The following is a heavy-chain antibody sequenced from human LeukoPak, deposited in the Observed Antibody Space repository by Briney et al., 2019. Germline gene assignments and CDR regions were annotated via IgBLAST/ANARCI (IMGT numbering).Heavy chain of an antibody. J-gene: IGHJ5*02. CDR1: GDSITNYF. CDR2: MSANGNT. Sequence: SETLSLTCSVSGDSITNYFWSWIRQPAGKGLEWLGRMSANGNTHDHPSPKSRVSMSVDTSKNQFSLKLISVTAADTAVYFCARDRGNNYFDHWGQGSLVTVSS. CDR3: ARDRGNNYFDH. V-gene: IGHV4-4*07.